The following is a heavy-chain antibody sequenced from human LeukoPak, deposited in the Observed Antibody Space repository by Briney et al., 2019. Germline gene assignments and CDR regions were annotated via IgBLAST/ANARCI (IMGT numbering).Heavy chain of an antibody. CDR3: ARGGYYNILTGFRSRILGFDY. CDR1: GFTFSSYG. Sequence: GGSLRLSCAASGFTFSSYGMHWVRQAPGKGLDWVAFLRYDGINIYYADTVKGRFTISRDNSKNTLHLQMSSLRAEDTAVYYCARGGYYNILTGFRSRILGFDYWGQGTLVTVSS. D-gene: IGHD3-9*01. J-gene: IGHJ4*02. CDR2: LRYDGINI. V-gene: IGHV3-30*02.